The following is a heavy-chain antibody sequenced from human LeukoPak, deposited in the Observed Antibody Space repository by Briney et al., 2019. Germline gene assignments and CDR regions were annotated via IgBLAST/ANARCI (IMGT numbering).Heavy chain of an antibody. CDR2: IYYSGST. D-gene: IGHD3-3*01. CDR1: GGSISSYY. Sequence: SETLSLTCTVSGGSISSYYWSWIRQPPGKGLEWIGYIYYSGSTNYNPSLKSRVTISVDTSKNQFSLTLSYVTAADTAVYYCARSSSITIFGVINWFDPWGQGTLVTVSS. CDR3: ARSSSITIFGVINWFDP. V-gene: IGHV4-59*12. J-gene: IGHJ5*02.